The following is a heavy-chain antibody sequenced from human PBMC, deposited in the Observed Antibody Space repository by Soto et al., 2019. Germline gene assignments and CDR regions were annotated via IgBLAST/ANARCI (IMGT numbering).Heavy chain of an antibody. Sequence: ASVKVSCKASGYTFTGYYMHWVRQAPGQGLEWMGWINPNSGGTNYAQKFQGRVTMTRDTSIGTAYMELSRLRSDDTAVYYCAINHPGNGHSYGYRTSYYHGMDVWGQGTTVTVSS. CDR1: GYTFTGYY. J-gene: IGHJ6*02. D-gene: IGHD5-18*01. CDR3: AINHPGNGHSYGYRTSYYHGMDV. V-gene: IGHV1-2*02. CDR2: INPNSGGT.